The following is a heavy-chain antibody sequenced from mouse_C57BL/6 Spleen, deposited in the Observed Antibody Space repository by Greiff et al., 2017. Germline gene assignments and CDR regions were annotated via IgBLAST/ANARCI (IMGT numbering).Heavy chain of an antibody. V-gene: IGHV1-7*01. CDR1: GYTFTSYW. CDR3: ESARYSKHDRYYFDY. J-gene: IGHJ2*01. Sequence: VQLQQSGAELAKPGASVKLSCKASGYTFTSYWMHWVKQRPGQGLEWIGYINPSSGYTKYNQKFKDKATLTADKSSSTAYMQLSSLTYEDSAVYYCESARYSKHDRYYFDYWGQGTTLTVSS. CDR2: INPSSGYT. D-gene: IGHD2-5*01.